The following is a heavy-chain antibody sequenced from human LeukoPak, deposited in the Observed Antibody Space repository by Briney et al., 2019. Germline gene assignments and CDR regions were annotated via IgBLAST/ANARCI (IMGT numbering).Heavy chain of an antibody. CDR3: ARSLPWWLVRGRSFDI. Sequence: SETLSLTCTVSGGSISSGSHYWSWIRQPAGKGLEWIGRIYPSGSTNYNPSLKSRVTISVDTSKKQFSLKLRSVTAADTAVYYCARSLPWWLVRGRSFDIWGQGTMVTVSS. J-gene: IGHJ3*02. V-gene: IGHV4-61*02. CDR1: GGSISSGSHY. CDR2: IYPSGST. D-gene: IGHD6-19*01.